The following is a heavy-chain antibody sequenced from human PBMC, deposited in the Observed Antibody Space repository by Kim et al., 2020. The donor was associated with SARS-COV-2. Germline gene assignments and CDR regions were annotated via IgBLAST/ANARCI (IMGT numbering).Heavy chain of an antibody. D-gene: IGHD4-17*01. CDR3: SRDPTVISQAGYFDF. J-gene: IGHJ4*02. CDR1: GFIVTSNF. Sequence: GGSLRLSCAASGFIVTSNFMTWVRQAPGQGLEWISVIYYDDNTYYAESVKGRFTISRDSSKNTLYLQMNGLRAEDTAVYYCSRDPTVISQAGYFDFWGQG. CDR2: IYYDDNT. V-gene: IGHV3-53*01.